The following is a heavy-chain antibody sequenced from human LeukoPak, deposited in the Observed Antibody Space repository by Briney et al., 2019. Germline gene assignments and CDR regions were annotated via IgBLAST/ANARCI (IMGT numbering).Heavy chain of an antibody. CDR3: ARESDWEDAFDI. D-gene: IGHD3-9*01. Sequence: GGSLRLSCAASGFTFSDYYMSWIRQAPGKGLEWVSYISSSGSTIYYADSVKGRFTISRDNSKNTLYLQMNSLRAEDTAVYYCARESDWEDAFDIWGQGTMVTVSS. CDR1: GFTFSDYY. J-gene: IGHJ3*02. CDR2: ISSSGSTI. V-gene: IGHV3-11*04.